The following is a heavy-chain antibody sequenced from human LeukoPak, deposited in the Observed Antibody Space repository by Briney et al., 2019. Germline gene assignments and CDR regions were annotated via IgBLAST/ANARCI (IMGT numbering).Heavy chain of an antibody. CDR1: GFTFSSYN. CDR3: ARVLGSGSSYWYFNL. J-gene: IGHJ2*01. Sequence: GGSLRLSCAASGFTFSSYNINWVRQAPGKGLEWVSSISSSSTYIYYADSVKGRFTISRDSANNSLFLQMNSLRAEDTAVYYCARVLGSGSSYWYFNLGGRGTLVTVSS. CDR2: ISSSSTYI. D-gene: IGHD3-3*01. V-gene: IGHV3-21*01.